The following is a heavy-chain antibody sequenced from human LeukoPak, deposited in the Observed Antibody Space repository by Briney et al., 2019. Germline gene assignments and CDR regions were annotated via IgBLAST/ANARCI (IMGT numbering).Heavy chain of an antibody. CDR1: GYSISSGYY. Sequence: SETLSLTCTVSGYSISSGYYWGWIRQPPGKGLEWIGSIYHSGSTYYNPSLKSRVTISVDTSKNQFSLKLSSVTAADTAVYYCARVRIYYDSSGYYYQNEGLAFDIWGQGTMVTVSS. CDR2: IYHSGST. D-gene: IGHD3-22*01. CDR3: ARVRIYYDSSGYYYQNEGLAFDI. V-gene: IGHV4-38-2*02. J-gene: IGHJ3*02.